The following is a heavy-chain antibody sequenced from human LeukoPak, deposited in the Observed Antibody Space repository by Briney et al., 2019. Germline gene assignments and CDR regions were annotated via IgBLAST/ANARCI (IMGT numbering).Heavy chain of an antibody. V-gene: IGHV4-4*07. Sequence: SETLSLTCSVSGGSLKSYYWNWIRQPAGKGLEWIGRIYSSGITNCSPSLKSRVTMSVDTSKNQFSLNLTSVTAADTAVYFCASEQTTSGGRRLDSWGQGTLVIVSS. J-gene: IGHJ4*02. CDR2: IYSSGIT. CDR3: ASEQTTSGGRRLDS. D-gene: IGHD1-26*01. CDR1: GGSLKSYY.